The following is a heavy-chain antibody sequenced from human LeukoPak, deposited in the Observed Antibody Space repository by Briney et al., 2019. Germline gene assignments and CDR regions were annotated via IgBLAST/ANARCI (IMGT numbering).Heavy chain of an antibody. CDR3: ARGWELPTSLFMDV. Sequence: PSETLSLTCTVSGYSISSGYYWGWIRQPPGKGLEWIGSIYYSGSTYYNPSLKSRVTISVDTSKNQFSLKLSSVTAADTAVYYCARGWELPTSLFMDVWGKGTTVTVSS. CDR2: IYYSGST. V-gene: IGHV4-38-2*02. CDR1: GYSISSGYY. D-gene: IGHD1-26*01. J-gene: IGHJ6*03.